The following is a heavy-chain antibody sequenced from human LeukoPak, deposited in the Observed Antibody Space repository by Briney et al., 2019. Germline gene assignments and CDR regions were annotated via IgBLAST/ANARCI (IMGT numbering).Heavy chain of an antibody. CDR1: SGSISSSSYY. J-gene: IGHJ6*03. CDR2: IYYSGST. Sequence: SETLSLTCTVSSGSISSSSYYWGWIRQPPGKGLEWIGSIYYSGSTYYNPSLKSRVTISVDTSKNQFSLRLSSVTAADTAVYYCARTYYYYYYMDVWGKGTTVTVSS. V-gene: IGHV4-39*07. CDR3: ARTYYYYYYMDV.